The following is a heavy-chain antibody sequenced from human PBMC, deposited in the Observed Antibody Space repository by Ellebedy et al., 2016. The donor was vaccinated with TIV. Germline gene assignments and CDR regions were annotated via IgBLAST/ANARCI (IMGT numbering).Heavy chain of an antibody. CDR2: INNGGRTT. CDR1: GFTFSGYA. V-gene: IGHV3-23*01. D-gene: IGHD1-26*01. Sequence: GESLKLSCVASGFTFSGYAMSWVRQAPGKGLEWVSGINNGGRTTSYADSVKGRFTISRDNSRSTLYLQMNSLRAEDSAVYYCAKDMVFGDGKWEIDVWGQGTTVTVSS. J-gene: IGHJ6*02. CDR3: AKDMVFGDGKWEIDV.